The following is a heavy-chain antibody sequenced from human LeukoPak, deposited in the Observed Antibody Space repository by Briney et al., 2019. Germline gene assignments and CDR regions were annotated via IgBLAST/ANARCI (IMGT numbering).Heavy chain of an antibody. D-gene: IGHD2-15*01. Sequence: PGGSLRLSCAASGFTFSSYAMSWVRQAPGKGLEWVSAISGSGGSTYYADSVKGRFTISRDNSKNTLYLQMNSLRAEDTAVYYCAKDYCSGGSCYSNWFDPWGQGTLVTVSS. CDR1: GFTFSSYA. CDR3: AKDYCSGGSCYSNWFDP. J-gene: IGHJ5*02. CDR2: ISGSGGST. V-gene: IGHV3-23*01.